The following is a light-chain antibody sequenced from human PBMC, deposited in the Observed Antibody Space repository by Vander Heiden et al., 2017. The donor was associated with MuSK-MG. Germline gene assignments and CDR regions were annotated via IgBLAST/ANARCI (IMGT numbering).Light chain of an antibody. Sequence: SYELTQPPSVSVSPGQTSRITCSGDALPKQYAYWYQQKPGQAPVLVIEKDSERPSGIPERFAGSSSGTTVTLNISGVQAEDEADDYCQSADSSGTYVVCGGGTKLTVL. V-gene: IGLV3-25*03. J-gene: IGLJ2*01. CDR3: QSADSSGTYVV. CDR2: KDS. CDR1: ALPKQY.